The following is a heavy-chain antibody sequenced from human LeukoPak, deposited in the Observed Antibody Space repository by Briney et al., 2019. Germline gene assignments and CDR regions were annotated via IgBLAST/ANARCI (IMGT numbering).Heavy chain of an antibody. CDR1: GGTFSSYA. V-gene: IGHV1-69*01. D-gene: IGHD6-13*01. J-gene: IGHJ6*03. CDR2: IIPIFGTA. Sequence: SVKVSCKASGGTFSSYAISWVRQAPGQGLEWMGGIIPIFGTANYAQKFQGRVTITADESTSTAYMELSSLRSEDTAVYYCASRPYSTLPGRLPDYYYMDVWGKGTTVTVSS. CDR3: ASRPYSTLPGRLPDYYYMDV.